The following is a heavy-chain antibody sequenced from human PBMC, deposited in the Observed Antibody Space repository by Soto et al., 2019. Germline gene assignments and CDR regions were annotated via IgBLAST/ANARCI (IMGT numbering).Heavy chain of an antibody. V-gene: IGHV4-4*07. Sequence: SEPLSLTCSVSGASISNYYWIWIRQPAWKGLEWIGSVYASGSTNYSPSLKGRVTMSVDTSENQFSLQLSSVTAADTAVYYCARGMSAYSYIMDSRAKGPPATVS. J-gene: IGHJ6*04. CDR1: GASISNYY. CDR3: ARGMSAYSYIMDS. D-gene: IGHD3-3*01. CDR2: VYASGST.